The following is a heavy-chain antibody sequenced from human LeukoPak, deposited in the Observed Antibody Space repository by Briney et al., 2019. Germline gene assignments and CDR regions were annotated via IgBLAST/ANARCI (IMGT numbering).Heavy chain of an antibody. Sequence: GGSLRLSCAASGFTFSSYSMNWVRQAPGKGLEWVSSISSSSSYIYYADSVKGRFTISRDNAKNSLYLQMNSLRAEDTAVYYCARAGTGYAFDIWGQGTMVTVSS. D-gene: IGHD1-1*01. V-gene: IGHV3-21*01. CDR1: GFTFSSYS. CDR2: ISSSSSYI. CDR3: ARAGTGYAFDI. J-gene: IGHJ3*02.